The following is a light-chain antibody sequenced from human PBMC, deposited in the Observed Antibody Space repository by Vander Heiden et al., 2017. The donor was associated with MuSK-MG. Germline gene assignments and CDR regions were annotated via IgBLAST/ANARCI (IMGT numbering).Light chain of an antibody. CDR3: QKYNSSLGT. V-gene: IGKV1-27*01. J-gene: IGKJ1*01. CDR1: QGISRD. CDR2: AAS. Sequence: IQMTQSPSSLSACVGDRVTITCRASQGISRDLAWYQHKPGHVPKLLIYAASTLQSGVPSRFSGSGSETDFTLTISSLQPEDVATYYCQKYNSSLGTFGQGTKVEIK.